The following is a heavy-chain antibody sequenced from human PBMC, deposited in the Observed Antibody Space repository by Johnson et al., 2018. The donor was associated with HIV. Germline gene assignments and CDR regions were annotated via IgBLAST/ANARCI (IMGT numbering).Heavy chain of an antibody. V-gene: IGHV3-33*08. CDR3: AKSGYSGSYDRMGAFDI. Sequence: QVQLVESGGGLVKPGGSLRLSCIASGFTFSDYYMSWIRQAPGKGLEWVAVIWYDGSNKYYADSVKGRFTISRDNSKNTLYLQMNSLRAEDTAVYYCAKSGYSGSYDRMGAFDIWGQGTMVTVSS. D-gene: IGHD1-26*01. J-gene: IGHJ3*02. CDR2: IWYDGSNK. CDR1: GFTFSDYY.